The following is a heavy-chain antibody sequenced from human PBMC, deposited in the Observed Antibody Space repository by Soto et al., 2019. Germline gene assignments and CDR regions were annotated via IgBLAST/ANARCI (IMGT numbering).Heavy chain of an antibody. Sequence: QVQLQESGPGLVKPSETLSLTCTVSGSSVSSASYHWVWIRQPPGKGLQWIGNIYYTGSTNYNPSLKSRVTISVDTSKNQISLKLNSVTAADTAVYYCARRVGATPPINWGQGTLVTVSS. CDR3: ARRVGATPPIN. J-gene: IGHJ4*02. CDR2: IYYTGST. V-gene: IGHV4-61*01. CDR1: GSSVSSASYH. D-gene: IGHD1-26*01.